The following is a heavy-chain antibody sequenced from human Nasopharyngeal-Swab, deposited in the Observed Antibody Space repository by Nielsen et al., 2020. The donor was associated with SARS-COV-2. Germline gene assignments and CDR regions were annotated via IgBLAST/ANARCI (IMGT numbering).Heavy chain of an antibody. CDR3: AKDPDGDYGGNWFDP. CDR1: GFTFSSYA. D-gene: IGHD4-17*01. Sequence: GGSLRLSCAASGFTFSSYAMSWVRQAPGKGLEWVSAISGSDGSTYYADSVKGRFTISRDNSKNTLYLQMNSLRAEDTAVYYCAKDPDGDYGGNWFDPWGQGTLVTVSS. J-gene: IGHJ5*02. V-gene: IGHV3-23*01. CDR2: ISGSDGST.